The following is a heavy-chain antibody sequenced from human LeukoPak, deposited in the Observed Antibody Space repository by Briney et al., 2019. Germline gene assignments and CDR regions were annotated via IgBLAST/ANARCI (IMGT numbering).Heavy chain of an antibody. D-gene: IGHD3-16*02. Sequence: PGGSLRLSCVASGFTFSTYWMSWVRQAPGKGLEWVANIKQDGSEKYYVGSVKGRFTISRDNAKNSLYLQMNSLRVDDTAVYYCAKTGDQGRVWGSYREFDYWGQGTLVTVSS. CDR1: GFTFSTYW. CDR3: AKTGDQGRVWGSYREFDY. J-gene: IGHJ4*02. V-gene: IGHV3-7*02. CDR2: IKQDGSEK.